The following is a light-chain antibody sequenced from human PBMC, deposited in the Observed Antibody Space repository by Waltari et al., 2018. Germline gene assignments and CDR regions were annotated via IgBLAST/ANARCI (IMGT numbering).Light chain of an antibody. CDR3: QQTNTFPFT. J-gene: IGKJ2*01. CDR1: QDIGRW. Sequence: DIQMIQSPSSVSASLGDRVTITCRASQDIGRWLAWYQHKPGRDPNLLIFAASSLQNGVPSRFSGSGSGTYFTLTINSLQPEDFATYYCQQTNTFPFTFGQGTKREIK. V-gene: IGKV1-12*01. CDR2: AAS.